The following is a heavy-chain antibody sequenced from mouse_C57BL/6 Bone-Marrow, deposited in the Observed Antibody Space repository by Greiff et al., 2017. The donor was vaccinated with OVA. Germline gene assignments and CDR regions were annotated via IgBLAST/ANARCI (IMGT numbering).Heavy chain of an antibody. CDR1: GFTFTDYY. CDR3: ARSSFITTVVGYFDV. D-gene: IGHD1-1*01. Sequence: EVQLVESGGGLVQPGGSLSLSCAASGFTFTDYYMSWVRQPQGKALEWLGFIRNKANGYTTEYSASVKGRFTISRDNSQSILYLQMNALRAEDSATYYCARSSFITTVVGYFDVWGTGTTVTVSS. CDR2: IRNKANGYTT. J-gene: IGHJ1*03. V-gene: IGHV7-3*01.